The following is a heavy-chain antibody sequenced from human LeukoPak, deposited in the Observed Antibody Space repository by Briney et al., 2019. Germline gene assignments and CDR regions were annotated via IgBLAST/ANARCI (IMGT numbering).Heavy chain of an antibody. V-gene: IGHV5-51*01. J-gene: IGHJ4*02. CDR3: ARLTSSSSCAFDY. CDR2: IYAGDSDT. Sequence: GSSLMISCGGCGYSFTTYWICWVRQMPGKGLEWVGIIYAGDSDTRYSPSLHGQVTISAAKSFSTGYLQWSSLKDSETAMYYCARLTSSSSCAFDYWGQGTLVTVSS. CDR1: GYSFTTYW. D-gene: IGHD6-13*01.